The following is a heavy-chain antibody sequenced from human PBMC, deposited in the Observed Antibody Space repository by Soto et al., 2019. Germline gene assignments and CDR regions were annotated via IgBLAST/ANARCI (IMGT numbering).Heavy chain of an antibody. Sequence: SETLSLTCSVSGSSISPYYWTWLRQAPGKGLEWIGYLFYRGTATYNPALKSRVTISLDTSKKQVSLRLSSVTAADTAVYYCAREKDRILGGYAFGYWGPGTTVTVSS. D-gene: IGHD1-26*01. CDR3: AREKDRILGGYAFGY. J-gene: IGHJ3*01. V-gene: IGHV4-59*01. CDR2: LFYRGTA. CDR1: GSSISPYY.